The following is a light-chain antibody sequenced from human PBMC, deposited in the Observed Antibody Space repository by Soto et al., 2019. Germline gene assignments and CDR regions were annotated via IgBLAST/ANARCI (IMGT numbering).Light chain of an antibody. Sequence: QSVLTQPASVSGSPGQSITISCTGTSSDVGGYNYVSWYQQHPGKAPKLMIYEVSNRPSGVSNRFSVSKSGNTASLTISGLQAEDEAEYYCSSYTSSSTSVFGTVPKLTVL. CDR3: SSYTSSSTSV. CDR1: SSDVGGYNY. CDR2: EVS. J-gene: IGLJ1*01. V-gene: IGLV2-14*01.